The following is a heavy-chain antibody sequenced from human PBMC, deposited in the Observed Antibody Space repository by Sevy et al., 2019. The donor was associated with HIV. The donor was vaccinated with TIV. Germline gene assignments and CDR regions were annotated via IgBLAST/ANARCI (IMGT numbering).Heavy chain of an antibody. D-gene: IGHD2-21*02. CDR1: GFTFSSYA. J-gene: IGHJ4*02. CDR2: ISYDGSKK. Sequence: GGSLRLSCAASGFTFSSYALLWVRQAPGKGLEWVSLISYDGSKKYYSYSVKGRFAISRDESKTTLFLQMNSLRSEDTAIYYCARVGVSYCTDDCYPRFDYWGRGTLVTVSS. CDR3: ARVGVSYCTDDCYPRFDY. V-gene: IGHV3-30*09.